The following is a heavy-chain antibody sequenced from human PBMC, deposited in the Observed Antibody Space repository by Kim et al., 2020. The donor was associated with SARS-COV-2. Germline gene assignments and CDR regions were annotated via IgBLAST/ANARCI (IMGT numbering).Heavy chain of an antibody. V-gene: IGHV4-61*01. J-gene: IGHJ4*02. D-gene: IGHD1-26*01. CDR2: IYYSGST. CDR3: ASIGPSGSYQETRSDY. CDR1: GGSVSSGSYY. Sequence: SETLSLTCTVSGGSVSSGSYYWSWIRQPPGKGLEWIGYIYYSGSTNYNPSLKSRVTISVDTSKNQFSLKLSSVTAADTAVYYCASIGPSGSYQETRSDYWGQGTLVTVSS.